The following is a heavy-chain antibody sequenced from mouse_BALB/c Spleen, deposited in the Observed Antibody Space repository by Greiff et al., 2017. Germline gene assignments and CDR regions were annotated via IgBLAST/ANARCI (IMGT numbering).Heavy chain of an antibody. D-gene: IGHD1-2*01. J-gene: IGHJ4*01. CDR3: ARDLLRPGAMDY. Sequence: DVKLVESGGGLVKPGGSLKLSCAASGFTFSDYYMYWVRQTPEKRLEWVATISDGGSYTYYPDSVKGRFTISRDNAKNNLYLQMSSLRSEDTAMYYCARDLLRPGAMDYWGQGTSVTVSS. V-gene: IGHV5-4*02. CDR1: GFTFSDYY. CDR2: ISDGGSYT.